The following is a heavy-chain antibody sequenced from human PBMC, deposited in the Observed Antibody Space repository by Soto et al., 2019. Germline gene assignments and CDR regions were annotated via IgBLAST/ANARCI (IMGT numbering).Heavy chain of an antibody. Sequence: EVQLVESGGGLVQPGGSLRLPCAASGFTFSTYWMTWVRQPPGKGLEWVASINQDGRERYYVDPVRGRFTISRDNAKNSLYLQMNSLRAEDTAVYYCVCGGNFFVYWGQGTLVTVSP. CDR3: VCGGNFFVY. CDR2: INQDGRER. D-gene: IGHD3-16*01. J-gene: IGHJ4*02. CDR1: GFTFSTYW. V-gene: IGHV3-7*01.